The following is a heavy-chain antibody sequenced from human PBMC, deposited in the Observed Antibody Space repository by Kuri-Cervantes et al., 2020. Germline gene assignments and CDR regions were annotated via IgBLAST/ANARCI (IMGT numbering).Heavy chain of an antibody. CDR3: ARDAGYDYSGRDV. V-gene: IGHV3-30-3*01. J-gene: IGHJ6*02. Sequence: GGSLRLSCAASGFTFSSYAMHWVRQAPGQGLEWVAVISYEGSNKYYADSVKGRFTISRDNSKNTLYLQMNSLRAEDTAVCYCARDAGYDYSGRDVWGQGNTVTVYS. CDR2: ISYEGSNK. CDR1: GFTFSSYA.